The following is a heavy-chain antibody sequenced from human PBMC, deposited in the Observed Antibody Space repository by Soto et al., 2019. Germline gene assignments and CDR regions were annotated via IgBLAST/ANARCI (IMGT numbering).Heavy chain of an antibody. V-gene: IGHV1-8*01. CDR2: MNPNSGNT. D-gene: IGHD3-16*02. Sequence: ASVKVSCKASGYTFTSYDINWVRQATGQGLEWMGWMNPNSGNTGYAQKFQGRVTMTRNTSISTAYMELSSLRSEDTAVYYCARGVGTYYDYVWGSYRFIYWGQGTLVTVSS. J-gene: IGHJ4*02. CDR3: ARGVGTYYDYVWGSYRFIY. CDR1: GYTFTSYD.